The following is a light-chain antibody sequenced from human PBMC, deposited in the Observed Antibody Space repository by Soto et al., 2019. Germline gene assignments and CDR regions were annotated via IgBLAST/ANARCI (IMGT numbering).Light chain of an antibody. CDR1: SSDVGGYNY. J-gene: IGLJ1*01. Sequence: QSALTQPPSASGSPGQSVTISCTGTSSDVGGYNYVSWYQQHPGKAPKLMIYEVSKRPSGVPDRFSGSKSGNTASLTISGLQTEDEADYYCSSYTSSSTYVFGTPTKVTVL. V-gene: IGLV2-8*01. CDR2: EVS. CDR3: SSYTSSSTYV.